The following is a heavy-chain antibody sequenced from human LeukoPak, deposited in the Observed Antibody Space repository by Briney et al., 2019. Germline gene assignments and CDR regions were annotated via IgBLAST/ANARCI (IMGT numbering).Heavy chain of an antibody. CDR1: GFTFSSYW. D-gene: IGHD4-17*01. V-gene: IGHV3-74*01. Sequence: GGSLRLSCAASGFTFSSYWMHWVRQAPGKGLVWVSRINSDGSSTSYADSVKGRFTISRDNAKNTLYLQMSSLRAEDTAVYYCARHGDDYYYGMDVWGQGTTVTVSS. CDR3: ARHGDDYYYGMDV. J-gene: IGHJ6*02. CDR2: INSDGSST.